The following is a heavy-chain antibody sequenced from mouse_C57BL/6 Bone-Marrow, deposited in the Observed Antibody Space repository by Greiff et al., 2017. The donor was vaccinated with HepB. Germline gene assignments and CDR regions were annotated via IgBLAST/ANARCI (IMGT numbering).Heavy chain of an antibody. D-gene: IGHD1-1*01. Sequence: VMLVESGAELVKPGASVKISCKASGYTFTDYYINWVKQRPGQGLEWIGKIGPGSGSTYYNEKFKGKATLTADKSSSTAYMQLSSLTSEDSAVYFCARKEGDYYGSSPWFAYWGQGTLVTVSA. CDR3: ARKEGDYYGSSPWFAY. CDR1: GYTFTDYY. V-gene: IGHV1-77*01. CDR2: IGPGSGST. J-gene: IGHJ3*01.